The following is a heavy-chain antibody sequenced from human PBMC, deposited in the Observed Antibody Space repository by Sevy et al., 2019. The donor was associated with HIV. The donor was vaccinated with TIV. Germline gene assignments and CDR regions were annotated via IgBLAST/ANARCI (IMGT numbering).Heavy chain of an antibody. V-gene: IGHV3-53*01. Sequence: GGSLRLSCAASGFTVSSNCMSWVRQAPGKGLEWVSVIYSGGSTHYADSVKGRFTISRDNSKNTLFLQMNSLRAEDTAVYYCARDTRGYSYSSGIDYWGQGTLVTVSS. CDR2: IYSGGST. J-gene: IGHJ4*02. D-gene: IGHD5-18*01. CDR1: GFTVSSNC. CDR3: ARDTRGYSYSSGIDY.